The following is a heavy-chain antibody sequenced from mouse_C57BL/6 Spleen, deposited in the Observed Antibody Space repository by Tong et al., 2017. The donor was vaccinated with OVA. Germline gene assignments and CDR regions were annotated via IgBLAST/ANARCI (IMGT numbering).Heavy chain of an antibody. J-gene: IGHJ1*01. CDR2: ISSGGSYT. Sequence: EVQLQESGGGLVQPGESLKLSCESNEYEFPSHDMSWVRKTPEKRLELVATISSGGSYTYYPDSVKGRFTISRDNAKNTLYLQMSSLKSEDTAMYYCARHPYGNYWYFDVWGAGTTVTVSS. CDR3: ARHPYGNYWYFDV. D-gene: IGHD2-1*01. CDR1: EYEFPSHD. V-gene: IGHV5-2*01.